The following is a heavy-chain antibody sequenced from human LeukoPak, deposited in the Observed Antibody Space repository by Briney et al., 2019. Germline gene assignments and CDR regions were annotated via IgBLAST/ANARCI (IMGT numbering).Heavy chain of an antibody. CDR1: GGSISSSSYY. J-gene: IGHJ5*02. CDR2: IYYSGST. V-gene: IGHV4-39*01. D-gene: IGHD3-3*01. Sequence: SETLSLTCTVSGGSISSSSYYWGWIRQPPGKGLEWIGSIYYSGSTYYNPSLKSRVTISVDTPKNQFSLKLSSVTAADTAVYYCARLANTAYYDFWSGYFPNWFDPWGQGTLVTVSS. CDR3: ARLANTAYYDFWSGYFPNWFDP.